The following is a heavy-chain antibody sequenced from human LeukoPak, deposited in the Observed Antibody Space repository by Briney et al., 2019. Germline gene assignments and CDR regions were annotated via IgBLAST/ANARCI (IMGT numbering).Heavy chain of an antibody. D-gene: IGHD6-13*01. J-gene: IGHJ6*03. CDR1: GGSISSSSYY. CDR2: IYTSGST. Sequence: PSETLSLTCTVSGGSISSSSYYWGWIRQPPGKGLEWIGSIYTSGSTNYNPSLKSRVTMSVDTSKNQFSLKLSSVTAADTAVYYCARVAPAADPSYYYYYMDVWGKGTTVTVSS. V-gene: IGHV4-39*07. CDR3: ARVAPAADPSYYYYYMDV.